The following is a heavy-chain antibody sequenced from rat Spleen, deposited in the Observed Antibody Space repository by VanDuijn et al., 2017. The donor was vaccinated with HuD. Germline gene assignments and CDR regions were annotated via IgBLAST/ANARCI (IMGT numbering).Heavy chain of an antibody. V-gene: IGHV5-29*01. D-gene: IGHD1-10*01. Sequence: EVQLVESDGGIVQPGRSLKLSCAASGFTFSDYYMAWVRQAPTKGLEWVATISYDGSNTHYRDSVKGRFTISRDNAKSTLYLQMDSLRSEDTATYYCTRQDYNNWYFDFWGPGTMVTVSS. J-gene: IGHJ1*01. CDR1: GFTFSDYY. CDR3: TRQDYNNWYFDF. CDR2: ISYDGSNT.